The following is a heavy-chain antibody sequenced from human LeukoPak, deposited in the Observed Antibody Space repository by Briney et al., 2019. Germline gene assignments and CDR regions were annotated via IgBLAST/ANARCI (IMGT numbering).Heavy chain of an antibody. CDR2: IIPILGIA. J-gene: IGHJ4*02. D-gene: IGHD4-17*01. CDR1: GGTFSSYA. CDR3: ARVRYGDYVLSEYYFDY. Sequence: SVKVSCKASGGTFSSYAISWVRQAPGQGLEWMGRIIPILGIANYAQKFQGRVTITADKSTSTAYMELSSLRSEDTAVYYCARVRYGDYVLSEYYFDYWGQGTLVTVSS. V-gene: IGHV1-69*04.